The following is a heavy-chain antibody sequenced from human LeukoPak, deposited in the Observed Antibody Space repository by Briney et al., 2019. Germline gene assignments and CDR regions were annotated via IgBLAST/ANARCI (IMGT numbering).Heavy chain of an antibody. Sequence: TSVKVSCKASGFTSTTSTMQWVRQARGQRLEWIGWIVVGSSDTNYAEKFQERVTITRDMSTSTVYMELSSLRSDDTAVYYCAADQPRYPDAFDIWGQGTMVTVSS. J-gene: IGHJ3*02. CDR1: GFTSTTST. V-gene: IGHV1-58*02. CDR3: AADQPRYPDAFDI. D-gene: IGHD1-1*01. CDR2: IVVGSSDT.